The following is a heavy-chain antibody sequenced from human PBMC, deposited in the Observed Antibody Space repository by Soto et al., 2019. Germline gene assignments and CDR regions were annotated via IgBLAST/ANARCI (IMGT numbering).Heavy chain of an antibody. D-gene: IGHD3-3*01. V-gene: IGHV3-21*01. CDR1: GFTFSSYS. Sequence: EVQLVESGGGLVKPGGSLRLSCAASGFTFSSYSMNWVRQAPGKGLEWVSSISSSSSYIYYADSVKGRFTISRDNAKNSRYLQMNSLRAEDTAVYYCAREDDFWSGYYNWGQGTLVTVSS. CDR2: ISSSSSYI. J-gene: IGHJ4*02. CDR3: AREDDFWSGYYN.